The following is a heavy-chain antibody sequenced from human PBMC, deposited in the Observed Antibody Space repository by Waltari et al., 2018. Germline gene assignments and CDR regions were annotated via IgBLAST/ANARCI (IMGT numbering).Heavy chain of an antibody. D-gene: IGHD3-22*01. Sequence: QVQLVQSGAEVKKPGSSVKVSCKASGGTFSSYAISWVRQAPGQGLEWMGGIIPMFGTANYAQKFQGRVTITTDESTSTAYMELSSLRSEDTAVYYCASPDYYDSSGYYYVFNYWGQGTLVTVSA. CDR2: IIPMFGTA. V-gene: IGHV1-69*05. J-gene: IGHJ4*02. CDR3: ASPDYYDSSGYYYVFNY. CDR1: GGTFSSYA.